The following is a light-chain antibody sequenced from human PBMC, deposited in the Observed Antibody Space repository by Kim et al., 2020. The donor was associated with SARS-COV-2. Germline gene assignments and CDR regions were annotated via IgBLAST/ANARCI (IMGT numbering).Light chain of an antibody. J-gene: IGLJ3*02. CDR2: GNS. Sequence: VTMSCAGGSSNIGAGYDGPWYQQLPGTAPKLLIYGNSSRPSGVPDRFSGSKSGTSASLAITGLQAEDEADYYCQSYDSSLSGSRVFGGGTQLTVL. V-gene: IGLV1-40*01. CDR3: QSYDSSLSGSRV. CDR1: SSNIGAGYD.